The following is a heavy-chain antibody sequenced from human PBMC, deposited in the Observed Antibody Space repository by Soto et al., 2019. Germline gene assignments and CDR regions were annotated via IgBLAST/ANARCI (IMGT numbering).Heavy chain of an antibody. V-gene: IGHV4-39*07. CDR1: GGSISSSSYY. Sequence: SETLSLTCTVSGGSISSSSYYWGWIRQPPGKGLEWIGNIYYSGSTYYNPSLKSRVTISVDTSKNQFSLKLSSVTAADTAVYYCARVQGYDFWSGYYNWGQGTLVTVSS. J-gene: IGHJ4*02. D-gene: IGHD3-3*01. CDR2: IYYSGST. CDR3: ARVQGYDFWSGYYN.